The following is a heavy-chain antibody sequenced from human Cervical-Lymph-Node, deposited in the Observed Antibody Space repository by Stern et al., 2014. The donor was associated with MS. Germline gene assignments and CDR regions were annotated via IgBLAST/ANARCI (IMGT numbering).Heavy chain of an antibody. CDR3: AKGPVWNWYFDL. CDR2: ISYDGSNK. D-gene: IGHD3-16*01. V-gene: IGHV3-30*18. Sequence: QMQLVQSGGGVVQPGRSLRLSCAASGFTFSSYDIHWVRQAPGKGLEWVAVISYDGSNKYYADSVKGRFTISRDNSKNTLYLQMNSLRAEDTAVYYCAKGPVWNWYFDLWGRGTLVTVSS. J-gene: IGHJ2*01. CDR1: GFTFSSYD.